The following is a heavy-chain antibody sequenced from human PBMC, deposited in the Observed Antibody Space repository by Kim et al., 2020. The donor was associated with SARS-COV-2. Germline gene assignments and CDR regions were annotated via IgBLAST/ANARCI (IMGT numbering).Heavy chain of an antibody. CDR1: GFTFSSYA. CDR3: AKDSPIRGFGGPPGVSPAELNGMDV. CDR2: IYSGGSST. V-gene: IGHV3-23*03. J-gene: IGHJ6*02. Sequence: GGSLRLSCAASGFTFSSYAMSWVRQAPGKGLEWVSVIYSGGSSTYYADSVKGRFTISRDNSKNTLYLQMNSLRAEDTAVYYCAKDSPIRGFGGPPGVSPAELNGMDVWGQGTTVTVSS. D-gene: IGHD3-10*01.